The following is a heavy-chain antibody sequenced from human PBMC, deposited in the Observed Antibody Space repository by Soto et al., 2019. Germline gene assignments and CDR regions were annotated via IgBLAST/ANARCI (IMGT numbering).Heavy chain of an antibody. V-gene: IGHV4-30-2*01. D-gene: IGHD4-17*01. CDR1: GDSISSGGYS. J-gene: IGHJ4*02. CDR3: AGDERADYALRY. Sequence: QLQLQESGSGLVKPSQTLSLTCAVSGDSISSGGYSWNWIRQQPGKGLEWIGYIYHSGSTFYSPSLKSRVTLSVDGSKNPVFVSLSSVTAEETAVYYCAGDERADYALRYWGQGALVTVSS. CDR2: IYHSGST.